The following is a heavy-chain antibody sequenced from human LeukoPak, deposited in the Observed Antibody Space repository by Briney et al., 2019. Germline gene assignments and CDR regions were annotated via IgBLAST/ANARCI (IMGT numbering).Heavy chain of an antibody. CDR1: GGSISSGGYY. V-gene: IGHV4-31*03. CDR2: IYYSGST. CDR3: ARHQIQLWSTLDYYGMDV. D-gene: IGHD5-18*01. J-gene: IGHJ6*02. Sequence: PSETLSLTCTVSGGSISSGGYYWSWIRQHPGKGLECIGYIYYSGSTYYNPSLKSRATISVDTSKNQFSLKLSSVTAADTAVYYCARHQIQLWSTLDYYGMDVWGQGTTVTVSS.